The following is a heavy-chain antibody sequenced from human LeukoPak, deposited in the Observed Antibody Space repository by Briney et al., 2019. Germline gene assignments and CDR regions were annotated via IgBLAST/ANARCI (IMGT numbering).Heavy chain of an antibody. CDR1: GFTFSSYA. CDR2: ISYDGSNK. V-gene: IGHV3-30-3*01. CDR3: ARDMYCSSSSCYPYYFDY. D-gene: IGHD2-2*01. J-gene: IGHJ4*02. Sequence: GGSLRLSCAASGFTFSSYAMHWVRQAPGKGLEWVAVISYDGSNKYYADSVKGRFTISRDNSKNTLYLQMNSLRAEDTAVYYCARDMYCSSSSCYPYYFDYWGQGTLVTVSS.